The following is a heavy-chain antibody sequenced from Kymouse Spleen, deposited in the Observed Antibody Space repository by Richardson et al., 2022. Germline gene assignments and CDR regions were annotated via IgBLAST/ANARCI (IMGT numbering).Heavy chain of an antibody. CDR2: IYYSGST. J-gene: IGHJ6*02. D-gene: IGHD3-10*01. Sequence: QVQLQESGPGLVKPSQTLSLTCTVSGGSISSGGYYWSWIRQHPGKGLEWIGYIYYSGSTYYNPSLKSRVTISVDTSKNQFSLKLSSVTAADTAVYYCARDGDTMVRGVIITYYYYGMDVWGQGTTVTVSS. CDR1: GGSISSGGYY. V-gene: IGHV4-31*03. CDR3: ARDGDTMVRGVIITYYYYGMDV.